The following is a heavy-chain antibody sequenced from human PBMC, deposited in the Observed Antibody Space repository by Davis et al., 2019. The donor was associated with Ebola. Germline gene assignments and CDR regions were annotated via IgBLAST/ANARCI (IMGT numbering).Heavy chain of an antibody. D-gene: IGHD1-1*01. CDR2: INPSGGST. J-gene: IGHJ4*02. CDR1: GYTFTSYG. Sequence: ASVKVSCKASGYTFTSYGISWVRQAPGQGLEWMGIINPSGGSTSYAQKFQGRVTMTRDTSTSTVYMELSSLRSEDTAVYYCARGWNDDGGGYWGQGTLVTVSS. V-gene: IGHV1-46*03. CDR3: ARGWNDDGGGY.